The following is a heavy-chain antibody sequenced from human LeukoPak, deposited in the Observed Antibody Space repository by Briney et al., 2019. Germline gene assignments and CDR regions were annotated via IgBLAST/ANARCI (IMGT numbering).Heavy chain of an antibody. CDR3: ATSTYYQHGMDV. CDR1: GFSFSSYW. D-gene: IGHD5/OR15-5a*01. J-gene: IGHJ6*02. Sequence: GGSLRLSCAASGFSFSSYWMYWVRQAPGKGLVWISRINSDGSSTSHADSVKGRFTVSRDNAKNTLYLQMNSLRAEDTAVYYCATSTYYQHGMDVWGQGTMVTVSS. CDR2: INSDGSST. V-gene: IGHV3-74*01.